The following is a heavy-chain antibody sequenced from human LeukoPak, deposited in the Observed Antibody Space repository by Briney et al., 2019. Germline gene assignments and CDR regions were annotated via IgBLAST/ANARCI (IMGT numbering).Heavy chain of an antibody. CDR3: ARLSVIVGADFDY. V-gene: IGHV4-38-2*02. CDR2: IYHSGST. D-gene: IGHD1-26*01. Sequence: PSETLSLTCTVSGYSISSGYYWGWIRPPPGKGLEWIGSIYHSGSTYYNPSLRSRVTISVDTSKNQFSLKLSSVTAADTAVYYCARLSVIVGADFDYWGQGTLVTVSS. CDR1: GYSISSGYY. J-gene: IGHJ4*02.